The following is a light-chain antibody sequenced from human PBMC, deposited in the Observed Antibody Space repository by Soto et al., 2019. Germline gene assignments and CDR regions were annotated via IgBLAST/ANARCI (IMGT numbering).Light chain of an antibody. J-gene: IGKJ1*01. Sequence: DIQMTQSPSSLSASVGDRVTIACRASQSVRSYLNWYQQKPGKAPKVLIYTSSSLQSGVSSRFSGSGSGTDFTLTISSLQPEDYATYFCQQSYSTPWTFGQGTKVDIK. V-gene: IGKV1-39*01. CDR2: TSS. CDR3: QQSYSTPWT. CDR1: QSVRSY.